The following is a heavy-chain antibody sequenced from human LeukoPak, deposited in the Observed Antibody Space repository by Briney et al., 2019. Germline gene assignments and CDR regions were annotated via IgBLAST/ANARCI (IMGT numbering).Heavy chain of an antibody. D-gene: IGHD5-24*01. J-gene: IGHJ4*02. Sequence: PSETLSLTCAVYSGSFSGYYWSWIRQPPGKGLEWIGEINHSGSTNYNPSLKSRVTISVDTSKNQFSLKLSSMTVADTAVYYCARWVATTIAEYYFDYWGQGTLVTVSS. CDR1: SGSFSGYY. V-gene: IGHV4-34*01. CDR3: ARWVATTIAEYYFDY. CDR2: INHSGST.